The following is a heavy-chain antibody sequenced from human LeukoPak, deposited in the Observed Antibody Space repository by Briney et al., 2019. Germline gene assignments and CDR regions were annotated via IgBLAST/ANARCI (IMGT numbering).Heavy chain of an antibody. CDR2: ISAYNGNT. Sequence: GASVKVSCKASGYTFTSYGISWLRQAPGQGLEWMGWISAYNGNTNYAQKLQGRVTMTTDTSTSTAYMELRSLRSDDTAVYYCARDSSGWYGAPFDYWGQGTLVTVSS. J-gene: IGHJ4*02. V-gene: IGHV1-18*01. CDR3: ARDSSGWYGAPFDY. CDR1: GYTFTSYG. D-gene: IGHD6-19*01.